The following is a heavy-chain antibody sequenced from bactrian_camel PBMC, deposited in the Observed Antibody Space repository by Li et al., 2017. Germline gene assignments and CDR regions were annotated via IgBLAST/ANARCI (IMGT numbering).Heavy chain of an antibody. CDR1: GLGLRLYH. Sequence: VQLVESGGGLVQPGGSLRLSCATSGLGLRLYHISWVRQGPGKGLEWVSSINSDGSTTYYTDSVKGRFTISKDNAKNTLYLLLNNVKAADTGVYYCTIPSDYAEPRWGQGTQVTVS. CDR2: INSDGSTT. CDR3: TIPSDYAEPR. V-gene: IGHV3S40*01. J-gene: IGHJ4*01. D-gene: IGHD4*01.